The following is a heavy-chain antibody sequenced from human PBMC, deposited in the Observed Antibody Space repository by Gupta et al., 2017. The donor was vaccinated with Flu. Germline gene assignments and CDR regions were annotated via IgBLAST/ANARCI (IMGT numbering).Heavy chain of an antibody. Sequence: VQLVASGGGLVQPGGSLRLSCAASGSTFGSYWMSWARRGPGKGLEWVANRKQDGSEKYYVDSEKGRFTIARDNAKNSLYLQMNSLRAEDTAVYYCAREDGVAAAAKYYFDYWGQGTLVTVSS. CDR2: RKQDGSEK. CDR1: GSTFGSYW. CDR3: AREDGVAAAAKYYFDY. V-gene: IGHV3-7*01. J-gene: IGHJ4*02. D-gene: IGHD6-13*01.